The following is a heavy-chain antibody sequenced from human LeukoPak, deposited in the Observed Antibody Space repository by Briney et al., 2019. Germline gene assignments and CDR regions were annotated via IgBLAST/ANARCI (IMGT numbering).Heavy chain of an antibody. Sequence: KTSETLSLTCTVSGGSISSSSYYWGWIRQPPGKGLEWIGTIYYSGFTYYNPSLKSRVTISVDSSKNQFSLRLSSVTAADTAVYYCARQGYYYGSGTPYYQYYYMDVWGKGTTVTISS. D-gene: IGHD3-10*01. J-gene: IGHJ6*03. CDR3: ARQGYYYGSGTPYYQYYYMDV. V-gene: IGHV4-39*01. CDR2: IYYSGFT. CDR1: GGSISSSSYY.